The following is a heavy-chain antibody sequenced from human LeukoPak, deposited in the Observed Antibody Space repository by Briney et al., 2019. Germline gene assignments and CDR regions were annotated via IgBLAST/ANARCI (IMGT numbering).Heavy chain of an antibody. D-gene: IGHD4-17*01. CDR1: GFTFSSYS. CDR2: ISSSSSYI. Sequence: GGSLRLSCAASGFTFSSYSMNWVRQAPGKGLEWVSSISSSSSYIYYADSVKGRFTISRDNAKNSLYLQMNSLRAEDTAVYYRARPGGDYAAFDIWGQGTMVTVSS. CDR3: ARPGGDYAAFDI. J-gene: IGHJ3*02. V-gene: IGHV3-21*01.